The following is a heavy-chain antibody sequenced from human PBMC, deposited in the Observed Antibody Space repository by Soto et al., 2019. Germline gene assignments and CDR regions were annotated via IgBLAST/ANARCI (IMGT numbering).Heavy chain of an antibody. CDR3: ARDLPPYCSSTSCFEANWFDP. J-gene: IGHJ5*02. Sequence: ASVKVSCKTSGGTFSSYTISWVRQAPGQGLEWMGGISPILGAASHAPSFQGRVTITADDSTNTAFMELTSLRSDDTAVYYCARDLPPYCSSTSCFEANWFDPWGQGTPVTVSS. D-gene: IGHD2-2*01. CDR2: ISPILGAA. V-gene: IGHV1-69*13. CDR1: GGTFSSYT.